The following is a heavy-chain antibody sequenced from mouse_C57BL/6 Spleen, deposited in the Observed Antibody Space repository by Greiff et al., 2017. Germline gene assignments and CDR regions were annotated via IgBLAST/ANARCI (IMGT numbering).Heavy chain of an antibody. J-gene: IGHJ4*01. CDR3: ARGSSHYGSSSYAMGY. CDR2: IYPGSGST. D-gene: IGHD1-1*01. V-gene: IGHV1-55*01. CDR1: GYTFTSYW. Sequence: QVQLQQPGAELVKPGASVKLSCKASGYTFTSYWITWVKQRPGQGLEWIGDIYPGSGSTNYNEKFKSKATLTVDTSSSTAYMQLSSLTSEDSAVYYCARGSSHYGSSSYAMGYWGQGASVSVST.